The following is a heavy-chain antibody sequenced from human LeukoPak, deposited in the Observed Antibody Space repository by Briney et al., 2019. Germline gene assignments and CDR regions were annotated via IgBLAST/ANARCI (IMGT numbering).Heavy chain of an antibody. CDR1: GFTVSSNY. Sequence: GGSLGLSCAASGFTVSSNYMSWVRQAPGKGLEWVSIIYSGGSAFYADSVKGRFTISRDNSKNTLYLQMNSLRAEDTAVYYCARGNDYYDSSGYYYWGQGTLVTVSS. V-gene: IGHV3-53*01. CDR3: ARGNDYYDSSGYYY. CDR2: IYSGGSA. D-gene: IGHD3-22*01. J-gene: IGHJ4*02.